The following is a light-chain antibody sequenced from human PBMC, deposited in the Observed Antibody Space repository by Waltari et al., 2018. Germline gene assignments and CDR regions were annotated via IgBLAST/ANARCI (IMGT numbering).Light chain of an antibody. CDR1: SSDVGANNF. CDR3: CSYTTIGPVL. J-gene: IGLJ2*01. Sequence: QSALTQPASVSGSPRQSIAISCIGTSSDVGANNFLSWYQQHPGRAPKLMIHEVTKRPSGVSTRFSGSKSGNTASLTISGLQAEDEADYYCCSYTTIGPVLIGGGTKVTVL. CDR2: EVT. V-gene: IGLV2-23*02.